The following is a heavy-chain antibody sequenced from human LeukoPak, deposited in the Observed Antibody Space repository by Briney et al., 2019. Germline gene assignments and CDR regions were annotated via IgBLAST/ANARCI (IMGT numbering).Heavy chain of an antibody. D-gene: IGHD3-9*01. V-gene: IGHV3-33*01. CDR1: GFTFSSYG. Sequence: GGSLRLSCAASGFTFSSYGMHWVRQAPGKGLECVAVIWYDGSNKYYADSVKGRFTISRDNSKNTLYLQMNSLRAEDTAVYYCARDLTGRNYFDYWGQGTLVTVSS. J-gene: IGHJ4*02. CDR2: IWYDGSNK. CDR3: ARDLTGRNYFDY.